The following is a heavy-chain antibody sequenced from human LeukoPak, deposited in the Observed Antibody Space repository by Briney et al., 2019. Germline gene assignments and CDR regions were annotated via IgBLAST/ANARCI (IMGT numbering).Heavy chain of an antibody. CDR1: GGSISSYY. J-gene: IGHJ4*02. CDR3: ARDKSGIAAAGTDTLFDY. CDR2: IYTSGST. V-gene: IGHV4-4*07. Sequence: SETLSLTXTVSGGSISSYYWSWIRQPAGKGLEWIGRIYTSGSTNYNPSLKSQVTMSVDTSKNQFSLKLSSVTAADTAVYYCARDKSGIAAAGTDTLFDYWGQGTLVTVSS. D-gene: IGHD6-13*01.